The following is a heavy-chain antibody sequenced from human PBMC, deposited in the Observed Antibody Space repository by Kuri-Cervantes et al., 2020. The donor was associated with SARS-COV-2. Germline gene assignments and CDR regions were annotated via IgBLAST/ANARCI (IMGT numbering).Heavy chain of an antibody. J-gene: IGHJ6*03. CDR1: GFTFSSYS. CDR2: ISSSSSYI. V-gene: IGHV3-21*01. Sequence: GESLKISCAASGFTFSSYSMNWVRQAPGKGLEWVSSISSSSSYIYYADSVKGRFTISRDNSKNTLYLQMNSLRAEDTAVYYCARDSVGYDFWSGYSAGKQYYYYYYMDFWGKGTTVTVSS. CDR3: ARDSVGYDFWSGYSAGKQYYYYYYMDF. D-gene: IGHD3-3*01.